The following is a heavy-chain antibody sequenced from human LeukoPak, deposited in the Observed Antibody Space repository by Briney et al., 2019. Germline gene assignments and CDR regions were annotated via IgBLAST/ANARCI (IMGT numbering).Heavy chain of an antibody. V-gene: IGHV3-43*02. J-gene: IGHJ4*02. D-gene: IGHD1-14*01. CDR1: GFNFDAHA. CDR2: ITGDGGTT. CDR3: AKRSGSPHNFDY. Sequence: GGSLRLYCAASGFNFDAHAMNWVRQAPGKPLEWVSLITGDGGTTHYADSVKGRFTIARDNSRDSVYLQMKSLRTADTALYYCAKRSGSPHNFDYWGRGTLVTVSS.